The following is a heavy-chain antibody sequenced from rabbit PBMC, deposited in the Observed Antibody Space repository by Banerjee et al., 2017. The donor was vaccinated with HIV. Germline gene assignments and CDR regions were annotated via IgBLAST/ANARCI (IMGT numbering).Heavy chain of an antibody. V-gene: IGHV1S43*01. D-gene: IGHD4-1*01. J-gene: IGHJ4*01. CDR2: IITSSGST. Sequence: QEQLEESGGGLFQPGGSLALTCKASGFSLSNNYVMCWVRQAPGKGLEVVACIITSSGSTWYASWVNGRFTISKSTSLNTVDLKMTSLTAADTATYFCARDLAGVIGWNFNLWGPGTLVTVS. CDR1: GFSLSNNYV. CDR3: ARDLAGVIGWNFNL.